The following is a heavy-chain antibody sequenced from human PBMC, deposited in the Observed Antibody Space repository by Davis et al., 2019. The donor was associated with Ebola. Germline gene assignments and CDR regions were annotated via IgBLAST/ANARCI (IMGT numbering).Heavy chain of an antibody. J-gene: IGHJ4*02. V-gene: IGHV3-23*01. CDR3: AKEIRYCSGGSCKFDY. CDR2: ISGSGGST. D-gene: IGHD2-15*01. Sequence: GGSLRLSCAASGFTFSSYAMSWVRQAPGKGLEWVSGISGSGGSTYYADSVKGRFTISRDNSKNTLYLQMNSLRAEDTAVYYCAKEIRYCSGGSCKFDYWGQGTLVTVSS. CDR1: GFTFSSYA.